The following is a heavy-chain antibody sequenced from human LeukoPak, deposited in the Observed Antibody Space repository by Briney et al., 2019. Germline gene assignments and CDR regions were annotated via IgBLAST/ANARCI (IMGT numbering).Heavy chain of an antibody. Sequence: AETLSLTCTVSVGSISSSSYYWGRIRQPPGKGLQGIGRIYYSGRTYYNPSRKSRVTISVDTSKNQFSLKLSSVTAADTAVYYCARHNTYYDILPGYPYYFDYWGQGTLVTVSS. D-gene: IGHD3-9*01. V-gene: IGHV4-39*01. CDR1: VGSISSSSYY. CDR2: IYYSGRT. CDR3: ARHNTYYDILPGYPYYFDY. J-gene: IGHJ4*02.